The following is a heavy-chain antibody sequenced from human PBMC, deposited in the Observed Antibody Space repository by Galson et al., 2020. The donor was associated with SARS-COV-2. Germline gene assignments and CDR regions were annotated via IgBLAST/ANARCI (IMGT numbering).Heavy chain of an antibody. Sequence: SETLSLTCAVSGTSISSGSYSWNWIRQPPGKGLEWIGYISHSGGTYYNPSLKSRVTISGDRSKNQFSLKLSSVTAADTAVYYCAREHCSSTSCYAGWFDPWGQGTLVTVSS. CDR2: ISHSGGT. J-gene: IGHJ5*02. V-gene: IGHV4-30-2*01. CDR1: GTSISSGSYS. D-gene: IGHD2-2*01. CDR3: AREHCSSTSCYAGWFDP.